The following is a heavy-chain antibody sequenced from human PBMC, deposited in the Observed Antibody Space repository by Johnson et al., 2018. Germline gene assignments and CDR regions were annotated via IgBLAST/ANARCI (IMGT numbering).Heavy chain of an antibody. CDR1: GFTFSNYG. CDR2: IWYDGSNK. Sequence: VQLVETGGGLVQPGRSLRLSCAASGFTFSNYGMHWVRQAPGKGLEWVAVIWYDGSNKYYADSVKGRFTISRDNSKNTLYLQMNSLRAEDTAGYYCARDFWSGYYTLHYYYYGMDVWGQGTTVTVSS. J-gene: IGHJ6*02. CDR3: ARDFWSGYYTLHYYYYGMDV. V-gene: IGHV3-33*08. D-gene: IGHD3-3*01.